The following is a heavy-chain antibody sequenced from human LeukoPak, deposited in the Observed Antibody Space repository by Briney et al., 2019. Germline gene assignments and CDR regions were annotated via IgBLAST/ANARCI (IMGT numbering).Heavy chain of an antibody. J-gene: IGHJ6*03. V-gene: IGHV1-18*01. CDR2: ISPYDGNT. Sequence: GSSVKVSCKASGYTFTSYGISWVRQAPGQGLEWMGWISPYDGNTNYAQKLQGRVTMTTDTSTSTAYMELRSLRSDDTAVYYCARENRGDYPVRYYYMDVWGKGTTVTISS. D-gene: IGHD3-16*01. CDR1: GYTFTSYG. CDR3: ARENRGDYPVRYYYMDV.